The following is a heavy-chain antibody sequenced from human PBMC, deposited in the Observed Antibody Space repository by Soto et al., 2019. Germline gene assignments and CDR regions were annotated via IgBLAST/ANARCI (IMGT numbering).Heavy chain of an antibody. Sequence: NPSETLSLTCTVSGGSISNYYWTWIRQPAGKGLEWIGRIYSSGSTNYNSSLKSRVTMSVDTSKNQFPLKLTSVTAADTAVYYCARQTTFSSSWYDYWGQGTLVTVSS. CDR1: GGSISNYY. D-gene: IGHD6-13*01. V-gene: IGHV4-4*07. CDR2: IYSSGST. J-gene: IGHJ4*02. CDR3: ARQTTFSSSWYDY.